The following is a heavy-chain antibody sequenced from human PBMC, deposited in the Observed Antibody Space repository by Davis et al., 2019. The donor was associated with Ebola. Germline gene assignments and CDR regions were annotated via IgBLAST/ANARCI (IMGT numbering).Heavy chain of an antibody. CDR3: ASYFEGPYWYFDL. D-gene: IGHD3-22*01. CDR1: GGSISSYY. Sequence: PSETLSLTCTVSGGSISSYYWSWIRQPPGKGLEWIGYIYYSGSTNYNPSLKSRVTISVDTSKNQFSLKLSSVTAADTAVYYCASYFEGPYWYFDLWGRGTLVTVSS. V-gene: IGHV4-59*01. CDR2: IYYSGST. J-gene: IGHJ2*01.